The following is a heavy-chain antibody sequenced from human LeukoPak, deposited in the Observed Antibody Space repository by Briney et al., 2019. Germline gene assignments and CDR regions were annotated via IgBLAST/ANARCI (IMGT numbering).Heavy chain of an antibody. V-gene: IGHV3-23*01. CDR2: ISGSGDST. Sequence: GGSLRLSCAASGFTFSSYAMSWVRQAPGKGLEWVSAISGSGDSTYYGDSVKGRFTISRDNSKNTLYLQMSSLRAEDTAVYYCAKTRPLDSSSWSHGDYWGQGTLVTVSS. J-gene: IGHJ4*02. CDR3: AKTRPLDSSSWSHGDY. D-gene: IGHD6-13*01. CDR1: GFTFSSYA.